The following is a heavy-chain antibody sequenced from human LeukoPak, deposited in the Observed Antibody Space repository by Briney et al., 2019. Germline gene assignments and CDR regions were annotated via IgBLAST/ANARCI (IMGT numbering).Heavy chain of an antibody. CDR2: ISYDGTNK. J-gene: IGHJ4*02. D-gene: IGHD4-17*01. CDR1: GFTFINYG. CDR3: ANYGDYQYFDY. V-gene: IGHV3-30*18. Sequence: PGGSLRLSCAASGFTFINYGMHWDRQAPGKGLEWVAVISYDGTNKYYADSVKGRFTISRDNSKNTLYLQMNSLKTDDTAVYYCANYGDYQYFDYWGQGTPVTVSS.